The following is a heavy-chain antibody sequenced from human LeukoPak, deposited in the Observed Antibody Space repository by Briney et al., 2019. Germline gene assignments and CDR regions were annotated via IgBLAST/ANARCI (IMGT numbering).Heavy chain of an antibody. Sequence: GEALRISCKCPGCIFTSYWIGWVRQVPGEGPEWMGGIDPSDSYTNYSPSLQGHVTISADKFISTAYLQWSSLKASDTAMYYCARAYGSGSYSGYWGQGTLVTVSS. CDR2: IDPSDSYT. J-gene: IGHJ4*02. D-gene: IGHD3-10*01. CDR3: ARAYGSGSYSGY. V-gene: IGHV5-10-1*01. CDR1: GCIFTSYW.